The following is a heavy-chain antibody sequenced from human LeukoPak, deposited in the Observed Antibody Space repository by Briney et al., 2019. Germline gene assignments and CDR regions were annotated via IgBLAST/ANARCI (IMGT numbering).Heavy chain of an antibody. Sequence: GGSLRLSCAASGFTFSSYGMHWVRQAPGKGLEWVAFIRYDGGNKYYADSVKGRFTISRDNSKNTLYLQMNSLRAEDTAVYYCAKALRLITMMTWAFDIWGQGTMVTVSS. CDR2: IRYDGGNK. V-gene: IGHV3-30*02. CDR3: AKALRLITMMTWAFDI. CDR1: GFTFSSYG. J-gene: IGHJ3*02. D-gene: IGHD3-22*01.